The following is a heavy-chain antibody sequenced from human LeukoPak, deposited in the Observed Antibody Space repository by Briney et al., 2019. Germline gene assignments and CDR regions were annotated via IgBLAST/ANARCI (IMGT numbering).Heavy chain of an antibody. J-gene: IGHJ4*02. V-gene: IGHV3-23*01. D-gene: IGHD3-16*02. CDR3: AKDPLSSLMGIDY. Sequence: PGGSLRLSCAASGFTFSSYGMSWVRQAPGKGLEWVSAISGSGGSTYYADSVKGRFTISRDNSKNTLYLQMNSLRAEDTAVYYCAKDPLSSLMGIDYWGQGTLVTVSS. CDR1: GFTFSSYG. CDR2: ISGSGGST.